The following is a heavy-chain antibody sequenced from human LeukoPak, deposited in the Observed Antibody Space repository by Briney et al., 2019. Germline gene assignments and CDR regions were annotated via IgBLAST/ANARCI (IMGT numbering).Heavy chain of an antibody. CDR2: INTDGSDT. J-gene: IGHJ5*02. Sequence: GGSLRLSCAASDFALSSFWMHWVRQAPGKGLVRVSRINTDGSDTGHADSVKGRFTISRDNDKNTLYLQMNSLRAEDTAVYYCARGSPNWLDPWGQGTLVTVSS. D-gene: IGHD3-10*01. V-gene: IGHV3-74*01. CDR1: DFALSSFW. CDR3: ARGSPNWLDP.